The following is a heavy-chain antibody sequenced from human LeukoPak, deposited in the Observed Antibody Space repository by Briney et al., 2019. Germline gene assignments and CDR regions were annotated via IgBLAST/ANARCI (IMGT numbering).Heavy chain of an antibody. D-gene: IGHD2-21*01. CDR2: IYYGGST. V-gene: IGHV3-66*01. Sequence: GGSLRLSCAPSALTVSGNSVTWIRQIPGEGLEWVSAIYYGGSTFYADSVKGRFIISRDTSKNTWTLQMNSLRVEDTAVYYCAGIAKDCGGDCFADYWGQGTLVTVSS. J-gene: IGHJ4*02. CDR3: AGIAKDCGGDCFADY. CDR1: ALTVSGNS.